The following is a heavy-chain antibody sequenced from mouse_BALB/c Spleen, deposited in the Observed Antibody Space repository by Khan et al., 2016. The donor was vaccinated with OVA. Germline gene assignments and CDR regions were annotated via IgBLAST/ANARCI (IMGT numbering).Heavy chain of an antibody. Sequence: EVQLQESGPTLVKPSQTLSLTCSVTGDSITSGYWNWIRKFPGNKLEYMGYISYSGSTYYNPSLNSRISIPRDTSKNQFYLQLNSVTTEDTATYYCARSNYRYDGYFDYWGQGTTLTVSS. V-gene: IGHV3-8*02. CDR1: GDSITSGY. CDR3: ARSNYRYDGYFDY. CDR2: ISYSGST. J-gene: IGHJ2*01. D-gene: IGHD2-14*01.